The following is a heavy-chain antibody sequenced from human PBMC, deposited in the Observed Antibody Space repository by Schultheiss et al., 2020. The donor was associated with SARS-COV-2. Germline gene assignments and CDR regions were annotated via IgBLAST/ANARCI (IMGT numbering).Heavy chain of an antibody. CDR1: GFTFSSYA. D-gene: IGHD6-13*01. CDR3: TRDQGGYSSSWYDYYYYGMDV. CDR2: ISGSGGST. V-gene: IGHV3-23*01. J-gene: IGHJ6*02. Sequence: GESLKISCAASGFTFSSYAMSWVRQAPGKGLEWVSAISGSGGSTYYADSVKGRFTISRDNSKNTLYLQMNSLRAEDTAVYYCTRDQGGYSSSWYDYYYYGMDVWGQGTTVTVSS.